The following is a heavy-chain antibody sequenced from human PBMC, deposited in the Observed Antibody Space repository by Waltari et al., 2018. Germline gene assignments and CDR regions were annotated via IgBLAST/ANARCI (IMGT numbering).Heavy chain of an antibody. Sequence: QVSLQESGPRLLKPSETLSLTCTISGGPIGAYYWTWIRQSPGKGLEYIGYIYYTGSTAHNPALKSRVTISLDKSENQFCLTLTSVTPADTAVDYWARGNYFEASWIDVWGQGTLVTVSS. J-gene: IGHJ4*02. D-gene: IGHD3-22*01. V-gene: IGHV4-59*01. CDR1: GGPIGAYY. CDR3: ARGNYFEASWIDV. CDR2: IYYTGST.